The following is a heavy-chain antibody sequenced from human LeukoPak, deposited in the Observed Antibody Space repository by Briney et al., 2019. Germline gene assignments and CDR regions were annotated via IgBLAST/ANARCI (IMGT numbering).Heavy chain of an antibody. D-gene: IGHD3-16*01. J-gene: IGHJ4*02. CDR3: ARHYYDYVWGSYGIDC. CDR1: GSSFSNYW. Sequence: GESLQISCKGSGSSFSNYWIGWVRQMPGKGLEWMGIIYPGDSDTRYSPSFQGQVTISADKSISTAYLQWSSLKASDTAMYYCARHYYDYVWGSYGIDCWGQGTLVTVSS. CDR2: IYPGDSDT. V-gene: IGHV5-51*01.